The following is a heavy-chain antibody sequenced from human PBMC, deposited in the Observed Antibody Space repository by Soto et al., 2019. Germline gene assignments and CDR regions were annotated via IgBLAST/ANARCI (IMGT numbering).Heavy chain of an antibody. CDR3: ARGALSSGWINYYYYGMDV. CDR1: GFTFSSYS. D-gene: IGHD6-19*01. Sequence: PGGSLRLSCAASGFTFSSYSMNWVRQAPGKGLEWVSSISSSSYIYYADSVKGRFTISRDNAKNSLYLQMNSLRAEDTAVYYCARGALSSGWINYYYYGMDVWGQGTTVTVSS. V-gene: IGHV3-21*01. CDR2: ISSSSYI. J-gene: IGHJ6*02.